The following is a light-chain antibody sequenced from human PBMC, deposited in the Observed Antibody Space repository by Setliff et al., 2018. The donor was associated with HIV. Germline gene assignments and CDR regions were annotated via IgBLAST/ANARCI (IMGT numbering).Light chain of an antibody. J-gene: IGLJ1*01. CDR2: DVT. CDR1: SSDIGGYNY. CDR3: CSYAGSYSFFV. V-gene: IGLV2-14*03. Sequence: ALTQPASVSGSPGQSITIPCTGTSSDIGGYNYVSWYQKYPDKAPKLIIYDVTNRPSGVSNRFSGSKSGNTASLTISGLQAEDEADYYCCSYAGSYSFFVFGSGTKVTVL.